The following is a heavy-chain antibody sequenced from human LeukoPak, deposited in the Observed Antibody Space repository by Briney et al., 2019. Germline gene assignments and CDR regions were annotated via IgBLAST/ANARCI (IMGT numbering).Heavy chain of an antibody. Sequence: MPSETLSLTCAVYGGSFSGYYWSWIRQPPGKGLEWIGEINHSGSTNYNPSLKSRVTISVDTSKNQFSLKLSSVTAADTAVYYCARGPRTSCHNDYWGQGTLVTVSS. V-gene: IGHV4-34*01. CDR3: ARGPRTSCHNDY. D-gene: IGHD2-2*01. CDR1: GGSFSGYY. CDR2: INHSGST. J-gene: IGHJ4*02.